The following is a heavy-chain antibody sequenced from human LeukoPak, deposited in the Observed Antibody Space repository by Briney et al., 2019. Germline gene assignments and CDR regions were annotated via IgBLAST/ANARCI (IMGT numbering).Heavy chain of an antibody. V-gene: IGHV4-31*03. Sequence: PSETLSLTCTVSGGSISSGGYYWSWIRQHPGKGLEWIGYIYYSGSTYYNPSLKSRVTISVDTSKNQFSLKLSSVTAADTAVYYCARDRNWNDGNNWFDPWGQGTLVTVSS. J-gene: IGHJ5*02. CDR1: GGSISSGGYY. CDR2: IYYSGST. CDR3: ARDRNWNDGNNWFDP. D-gene: IGHD1-20*01.